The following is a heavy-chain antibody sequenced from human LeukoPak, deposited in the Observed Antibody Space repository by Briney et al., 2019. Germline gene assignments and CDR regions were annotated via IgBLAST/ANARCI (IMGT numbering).Heavy chain of an antibody. CDR1: GFTFNNAW. Sequence: GGSLRLSCAASGFTFNNAWMSWVRQAPGKGLEWIGRIKSDGGTTGYAAPVKGRFTISRDDSKNTLSLQMNSLKAEDTAVYYCATDLGDYGDYVRCWGQGTLVTVSS. V-gene: IGHV3-15*01. J-gene: IGHJ4*02. CDR3: ATDLGDYGDYVRC. CDR2: IKSDGGTT. D-gene: IGHD4-17*01.